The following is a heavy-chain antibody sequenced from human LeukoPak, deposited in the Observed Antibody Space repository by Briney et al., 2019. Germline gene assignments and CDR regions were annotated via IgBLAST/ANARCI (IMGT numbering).Heavy chain of an antibody. CDR3: AREGVVPAAFDAFDI. Sequence: SGTLSLTCAVSGGSISSSNWWSWVRQPAGKGLEWIGRIYTSGSTNYNPSLKSRVTMSVDTSKNQFSLKLSSVTAADTAVYYCAREGVVPAAFDAFDIWGQGTMVTVSS. V-gene: IGHV4-4*02. CDR1: GGSISSSNW. CDR2: IYTSGST. J-gene: IGHJ3*02. D-gene: IGHD2-2*01.